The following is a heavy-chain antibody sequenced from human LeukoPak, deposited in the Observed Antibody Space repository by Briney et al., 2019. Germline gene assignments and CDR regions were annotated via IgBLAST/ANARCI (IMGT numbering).Heavy chain of an antibody. V-gene: IGHV4-39*01. J-gene: IGHJ6*02. CDR2: IYYSGST. Sequence: SETLSLTCAVYGGSFSGYYWGWIRQPPGKGLEWIGSIYYSGSTYYNPSLKSRVTISVDTSKNQFSLKLSSVTAADTAVYYCARILYVSYYYYGMDVWGQGTTVTVSS. CDR1: GGSFSGYY. D-gene: IGHD2-2*02. CDR3: ARILYVSYYYYGMDV.